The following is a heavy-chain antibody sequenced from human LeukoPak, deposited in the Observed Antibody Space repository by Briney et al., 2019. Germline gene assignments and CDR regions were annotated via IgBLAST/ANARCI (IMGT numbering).Heavy chain of an antibody. J-gene: IGHJ4*02. CDR1: GFTFISYT. V-gene: IGHV3-48*02. CDR2: ITASGTAM. Sequence: PGGSLRLTCAASGFTFISYTMSWVRQAPGKGLEWVSHITASGTAMLYADSVKGRFTISRDNAKNSLYLQMNSLRDEDTAVYYCASSGSYRFDYWGQGTLVTVSS. CDR3: ASSGSYRFDY. D-gene: IGHD1-26*01.